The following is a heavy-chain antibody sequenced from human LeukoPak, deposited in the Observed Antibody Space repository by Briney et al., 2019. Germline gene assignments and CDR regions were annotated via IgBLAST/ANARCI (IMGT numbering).Heavy chain of an antibody. CDR3: TGNSGYHFDY. CDR1: GFTVSRNY. Sequence: GGSLRLSCAASGFTVSRNYMSWVRQAPGKGLEWVGRIKSKTDGGTTDYAAPVKGRFTISRDDSKNMLYLQVNSLKTEDTAVYYCTGNSGYHFDYWGQGTLVTVSS. D-gene: IGHD3-22*01. CDR2: IKSKTDGGTT. V-gene: IGHV3-15*01. J-gene: IGHJ4*02.